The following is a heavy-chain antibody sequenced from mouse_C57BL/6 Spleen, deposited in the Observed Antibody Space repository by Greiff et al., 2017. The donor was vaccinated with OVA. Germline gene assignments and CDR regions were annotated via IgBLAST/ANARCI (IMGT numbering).Heavy chain of an antibody. V-gene: IGHV1-26*01. Sequence: EVKLQQSGPELVKPGASVKISCKASGYTFTDYYMNWVKQSHGKSLEWIGDINPNNGGTSYNQKFKGKATLTVDKSSSTAYMELRSLTSEDSAVYYCARFTTVVARLYYFDYWGQGTTLTVSS. CDR1: GYTFTDYY. D-gene: IGHD1-1*01. J-gene: IGHJ2*01. CDR3: ARFTTVVARLYYFDY. CDR2: INPNNGGT.